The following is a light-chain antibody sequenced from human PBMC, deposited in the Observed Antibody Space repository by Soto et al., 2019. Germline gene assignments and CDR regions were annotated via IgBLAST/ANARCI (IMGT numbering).Light chain of an antibody. Sequence: QSVLTQPPSASGSPGQSVTISCTGTSSDIGAYDYVSWYQQHPGKVPKPMIYEVSKRPSGVPDRFSASKSGNTASLTVSGLQAEDEADYYCSSHGGANNFYVFGTGTKVTVL. CDR3: SSHGGANNFYV. CDR2: EVS. V-gene: IGLV2-8*01. CDR1: SSDIGAYDY. J-gene: IGLJ1*01.